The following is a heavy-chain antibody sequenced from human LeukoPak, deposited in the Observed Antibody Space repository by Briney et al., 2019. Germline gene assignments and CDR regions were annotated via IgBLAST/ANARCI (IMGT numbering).Heavy chain of an antibody. D-gene: IGHD3-3*01. CDR3: AVVIIGGDYFDY. CDR1: GGSISSSSYY. J-gene: IGHJ4*02. CDR2: VYYSGST. Sequence: SETLSPTCTVSGGSISSSSYYWGWIRQPPGKGLEWIGSVYYSGSTYYNLSLKSRVTISVDTSKNQFSLKLSSVTAADTAVYYCAVVIIGGDYFDYWGQGTLVTVSS. V-gene: IGHV4-39*01.